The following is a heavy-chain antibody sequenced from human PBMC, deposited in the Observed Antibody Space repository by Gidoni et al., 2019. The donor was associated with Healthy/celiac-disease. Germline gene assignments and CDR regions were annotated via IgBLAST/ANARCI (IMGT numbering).Heavy chain of an antibody. D-gene: IGHD3-16*01. V-gene: IGHV3-23*01. Sequence: EVQLLESGGGLVQPGGSLRLSCAASGFTFSFYAVNWVRQAPGKGLEWVSTISDTGGNTYYAESGKGRFNHSRENSKNQLFLQMNSLRADDTAVYYWAKDRGRRTYYFYYWGQGVLVNVSS. CDR3: AKDRGRRTYYFYY. J-gene: IGHJ4*02. CDR2: ISDTGGNT. CDR1: GFTFSFYA.